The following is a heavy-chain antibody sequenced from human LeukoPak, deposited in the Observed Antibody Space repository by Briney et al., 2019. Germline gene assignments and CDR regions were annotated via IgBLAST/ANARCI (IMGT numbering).Heavy chain of an antibody. D-gene: IGHD2-8*01. V-gene: IGHV1-69*13. CDR3: AREATYASYNWFDP. Sequence: SVKVSCKASGYTFTSYGISWVRQAPGQGLEWMGGIIPIFGTANYAQKFQGRVTITADESTSTAHMELSSLRSEDTAVYYCAREATYASYNWFDPWGQGTLVTVSS. CDR1: GYTFTSYG. CDR2: IIPIFGTA. J-gene: IGHJ5*02.